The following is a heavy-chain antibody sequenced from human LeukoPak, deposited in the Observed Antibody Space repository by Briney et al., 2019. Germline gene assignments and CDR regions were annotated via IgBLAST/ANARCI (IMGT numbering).Heavy chain of an antibody. V-gene: IGHV3-23*01. CDR2: ISGSGGST. D-gene: IGHD2-2*02. Sequence: PGGSLRLSCAASGFTLCSYALSWVRQAPGEGLEGGSAISGSGGSTYYADSVKGRFTISRDNSKNTLYLQMNSLRAEDTAVYYCARPPEAVPAAIQADPYYYYYYMDVWGKGTTVTVSS. CDR3: ARPPEAVPAAIQADPYYYYYYMDV. CDR1: GFTLCSYA. J-gene: IGHJ6*03.